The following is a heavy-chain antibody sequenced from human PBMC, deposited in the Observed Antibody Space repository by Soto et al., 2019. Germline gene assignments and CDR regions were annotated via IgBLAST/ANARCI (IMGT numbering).Heavy chain of an antibody. D-gene: IGHD6-13*01. Sequence: GGSLRLSCAASGFTFSNFAMNWVRHAPGKGLEWVSGIRGSGVSTYYADSVKGRFTISRDNSKNTLYLQMNSLRAEDTAVYYCAKDPSYGLAAAGPHDHWGLGSLVTGSS. J-gene: IGHJ4*02. CDR3: AKDPSYGLAAAGPHDH. V-gene: IGHV3-23*01. CDR1: GFTFSNFA. CDR2: IRGSGVST.